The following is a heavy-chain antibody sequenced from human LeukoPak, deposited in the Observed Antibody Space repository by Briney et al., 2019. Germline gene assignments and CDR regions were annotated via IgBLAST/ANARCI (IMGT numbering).Heavy chain of an antibody. J-gene: IGHJ4*02. D-gene: IGHD3-10*01. Sequence: GGSLRLSCAASGFTFSDYYMSWVRQAPGKGLEWVSAISGSGGSTYYADSVKGRFTISRDNSKNTLYLQMNSLRAEDTAVYYCARYRRYYGSGSYYNPDYWGQGTLVTVSS. CDR1: GFTFSDYY. CDR3: ARYRRYYGSGSYYNPDY. V-gene: IGHV3-23*01. CDR2: ISGSGGST.